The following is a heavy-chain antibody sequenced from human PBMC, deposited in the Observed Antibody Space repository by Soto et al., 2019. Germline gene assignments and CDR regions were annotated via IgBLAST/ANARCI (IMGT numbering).Heavy chain of an antibody. CDR2: IKRDGSEK. V-gene: IGHV3-7*03. Sequence: EVQLVESGGGLVQPGGSLRLSCTASGFMFGSYGMHWVRHVPGKGLQWVANIKRDGSEKYYVDFVKGRFTISRDNADNSVFVDMNNLRVDDTATYYCARVRATDYEIDYWGQGALVTVSS. D-gene: IGHD4-17*01. J-gene: IGHJ4*02. CDR1: GFMFGSYG. CDR3: ARVRATDYEIDY.